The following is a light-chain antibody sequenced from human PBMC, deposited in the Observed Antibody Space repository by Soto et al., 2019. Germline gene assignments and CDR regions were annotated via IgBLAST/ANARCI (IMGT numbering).Light chain of an antibody. V-gene: IGKV3-15*01. CDR3: QQYGNLPLT. CDR1: QTINNN. Sequence: VMTQAPATLSVSPGERATLPCRASQTINNNVAWYQLKDGQVPRLVIYGASTRATDIPARFSGSGSGTEFTLTISRLEPEDFAVYYCQQYGNLPLTFGGGTKVDIK. CDR2: GAS. J-gene: IGKJ4*01.